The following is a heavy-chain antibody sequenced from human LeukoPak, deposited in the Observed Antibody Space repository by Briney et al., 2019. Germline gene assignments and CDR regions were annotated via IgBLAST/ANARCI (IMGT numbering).Heavy chain of an antibody. D-gene: IGHD6-19*01. CDR3: ARVDAYSSGWADY. CDR1: GYTFTIYD. Sequence: GASVKVSCKASGYTFTIYDINWVRQATGQGLEWMGWMNPNSGNTGYAQKFQGRVTMTTDTSTSTAYMELRSLRSDDTAVYYCARVDAYSSGWADYWGQGTLVTVSS. V-gene: IGHV1-8*02. CDR2: MNPNSGNT. J-gene: IGHJ4*02.